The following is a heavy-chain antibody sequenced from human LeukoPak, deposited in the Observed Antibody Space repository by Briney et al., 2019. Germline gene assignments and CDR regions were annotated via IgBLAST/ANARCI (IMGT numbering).Heavy chain of an antibody. Sequence: PSETLSLTCAVYGGSFSGYYWSWIRQPPGKGLEWIGEINHSGSTNYNPYLKSRVTISVDTSKNQFSLKLSSVTAADTAVYYCARERGRGSGWLSHYYYGMDVWGQGTTVTVSS. CDR3: ARERGRGSGWLSHYYYGMDV. J-gene: IGHJ6*02. CDR2: INHSGST. V-gene: IGHV4-34*01. CDR1: GGSFSGYY. D-gene: IGHD6-19*01.